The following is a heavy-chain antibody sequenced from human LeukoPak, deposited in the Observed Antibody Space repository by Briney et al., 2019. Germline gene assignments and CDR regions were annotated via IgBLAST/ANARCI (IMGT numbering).Heavy chain of an antibody. V-gene: IGHV3-23*01. CDR3: AKGVSRDDRKGAVPMDV. CDR2: ISGSGGST. D-gene: IGHD3-22*01. J-gene: IGHJ6*03. Sequence: GGSLRLSCAASGFTFSSYAMSWVSQAPGKGLEWVSAISGSGGSTYYADSVKGRFTISRDNSNNPLYLQMNSLRAEDTAVYYCAKGVSRDDRKGAVPMDVWGKGTTVTVSS. CDR1: GFTFSSYA.